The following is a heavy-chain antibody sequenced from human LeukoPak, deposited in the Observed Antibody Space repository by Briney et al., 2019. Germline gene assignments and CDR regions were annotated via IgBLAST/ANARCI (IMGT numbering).Heavy chain of an antibody. Sequence: KSGPALVKPTQTLTLTCTFSGFSLSTSGMCVSWIRQPPGKALEWLALIDWDDDKYYSTSLKTRLTISKDTSKSQVVLTMTNMDPVDTATYCCARILCGGRRHWFDPWGQGTLVTVSS. J-gene: IGHJ5*02. CDR1: GFSLSTSGMC. CDR3: ARILCGGRRHWFDP. CDR2: IDWDDDK. D-gene: IGHD2-21*01. V-gene: IGHV2-70*01.